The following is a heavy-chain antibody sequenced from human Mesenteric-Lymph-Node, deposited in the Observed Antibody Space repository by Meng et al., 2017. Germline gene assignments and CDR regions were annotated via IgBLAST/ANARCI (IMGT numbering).Heavy chain of an antibody. V-gene: IGHV4-59*01. CDR2: IYYSGST. CDR1: GGSINNYY. J-gene: IGHJ4*02. CDR3: ARVFSSGWGLFDY. Sequence: QVQLQESGPRLVKPSQTLSLTCSVSGGSINNYYWSWIRQPPGKGLEWIGYIYYSGSTNYNPSLKSRVTISVDTSKNQFSLQLSSVTAADTALYYCARVFSSGWGLFDYWGQGTLVTVSS. D-gene: IGHD6-19*01.